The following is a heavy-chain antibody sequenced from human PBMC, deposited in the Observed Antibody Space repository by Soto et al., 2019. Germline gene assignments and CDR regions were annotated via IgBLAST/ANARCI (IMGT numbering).Heavy chain of an antibody. V-gene: IGHV4-59*01. J-gene: IGHJ6*02. D-gene: IGHD3-3*01. CDR2: IYYSGST. CDR1: GGSISSYY. Sequence: PSETLSLTCTVSGGSISSYYWSWIRQPPGKGLEWIGYIYYSGSTNYNPSLKSRVTISVDTSKNQFSLKLSSVTAADTAVYYCARVYYDFWRGYSWHYYYGMDVWGRGTTVTVSS. CDR3: ARVYYDFWRGYSWHYYYGMDV.